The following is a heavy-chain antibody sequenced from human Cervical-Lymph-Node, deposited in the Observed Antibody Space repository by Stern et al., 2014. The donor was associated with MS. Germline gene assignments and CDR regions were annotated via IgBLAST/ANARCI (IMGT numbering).Heavy chain of an antibody. CDR1: GGTFSSSA. D-gene: IGHD1-26*01. V-gene: IGHV1-69*01. J-gene: IGHJ6*02. CDR3: ARGELKEGLVRGMDV. Sequence: QVQLVQSGAEVKKPGSSVKVSCKASGGTFSSSAISWVRQAPGQGLAWMGGIIPIFGTANYGQKFPGRVTITADESTSTAYMELSSLRSEDTAVYYCARGELKEGLVRGMDVWRQGTTVTVSS. CDR2: IIPIFGTA.